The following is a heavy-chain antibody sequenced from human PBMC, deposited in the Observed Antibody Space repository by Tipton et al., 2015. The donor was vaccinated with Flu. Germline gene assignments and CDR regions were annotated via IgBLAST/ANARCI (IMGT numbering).Heavy chain of an antibody. J-gene: IGHJ4*02. CDR3: ARLAPYCSGGSCDSWDY. D-gene: IGHD2-15*01. CDR1: GYTFTSYY. Sequence: QSGPEVKKPGASVKVSCKASGYTFTSYYMHWVRQAPGQGLEWMGIINPSGGSTSYAQKFQGRVTMTRDTSTSTVYMELSSLRSEDTAVYYCARLAPYCSGGSCDSWDYWGQGTLVIVSS. V-gene: IGHV1-46*01. CDR2: INPSGGST.